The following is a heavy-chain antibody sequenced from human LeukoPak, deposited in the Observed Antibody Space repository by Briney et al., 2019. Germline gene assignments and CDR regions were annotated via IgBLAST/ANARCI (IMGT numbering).Heavy chain of an antibody. Sequence: GGSLRLSCAASGFTFSSYGMHWVRQAPGKGLEWVAVISYDGSNKYYADSVKGRFTISRDNSKNTLYLQMNSLRAEDTAVYYCAKCGGSYYELNWFDPWGQGTLVTVSS. CDR1: GFTFSSYG. J-gene: IGHJ5*02. V-gene: IGHV3-30*18. CDR3: AKCGGSYYELNWFDP. D-gene: IGHD1-26*01. CDR2: ISYDGSNK.